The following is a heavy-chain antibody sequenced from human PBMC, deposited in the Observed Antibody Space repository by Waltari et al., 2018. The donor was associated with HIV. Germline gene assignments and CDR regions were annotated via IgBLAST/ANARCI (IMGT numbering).Heavy chain of an antibody. CDR1: GGSISSGSYY. J-gene: IGHJ5*02. D-gene: IGHD3-3*01. CDR2: TYTSGST. Sequence: QVQLQESGPGLVKPSQTLSLTCTVSGGSISSGSYYWSWIRQPAGKGLELIGRTYTSGSTNYNPSLKSRVTISVDTSKNQFSLKLRSVTAADTAVYYCARAYYDFWSGTGSSGNWFDPWGQGTLVTVSS. V-gene: IGHV4-61*02. CDR3: ARAYYDFWSGTGSSGNWFDP.